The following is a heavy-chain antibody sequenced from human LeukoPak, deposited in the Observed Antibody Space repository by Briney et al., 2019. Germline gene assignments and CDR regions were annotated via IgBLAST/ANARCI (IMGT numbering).Heavy chain of an antibody. CDR1: GFTFSNAW. CDR2: IKSRPDGGTT. V-gene: IGHV3-15*01. Sequence: GGSLRLSCAASGFTFSNAWMSWVRQAPGKGLEWVGRIKSRPDGGTTNYAAPVKGRFTISRDDSKNTLYLQMNSLKTEDTAVYYCTTKIDYWGQGTLVTVSP. J-gene: IGHJ4*02. CDR3: TTKIDY.